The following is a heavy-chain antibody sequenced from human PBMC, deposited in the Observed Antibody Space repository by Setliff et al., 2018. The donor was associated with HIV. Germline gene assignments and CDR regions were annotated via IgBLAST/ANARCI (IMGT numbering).Heavy chain of an antibody. V-gene: IGHV1-69*05. CDR2: IIPMFGTG. CDR3: ARVGHSSSYHYYGMDV. D-gene: IGHD6-13*01. Sequence: GASVKVSCKPSGGTFSSYGISWVRQAPGQGLAWMGGIIPMFGTGFYAQKFQGRVTITTDEYRITAYMELRSLSSEDTAVFYCARVGHSSSYHYYGMDVWGQGTTVTVSS. CDR1: GGTFSSYG. J-gene: IGHJ6*02.